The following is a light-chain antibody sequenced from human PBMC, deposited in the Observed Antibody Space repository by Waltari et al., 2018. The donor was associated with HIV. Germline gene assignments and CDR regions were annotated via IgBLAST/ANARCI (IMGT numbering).Light chain of an antibody. Sequence: EIVLTQSPATLSLSPGERATLSCRASQSVGSYLGWYQQNPAQAPRLLIYDASNRATVIPARFSGSGSVTDFTLTISSLEPEDFAVYYCQQRSDWPPTFGQGTKVEIK. CDR1: QSVGSY. CDR3: QQRSDWPPT. CDR2: DAS. J-gene: IGKJ1*01. V-gene: IGKV3-11*01.